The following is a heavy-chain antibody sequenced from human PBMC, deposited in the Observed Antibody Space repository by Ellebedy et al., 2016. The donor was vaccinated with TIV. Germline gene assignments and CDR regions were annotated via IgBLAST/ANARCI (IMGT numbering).Heavy chain of an antibody. Sequence: GGSLRLXCAASGFTFSNYWMTWVRQAPGKGLEWVANIKQDGSEKNYVDSVKGRFTISRDNAKNSLYLQMNSLRVEDTAIYYCAGWAGDDNSWGQGTLVTVSS. CDR2: IKQDGSEK. CDR1: GFTFSNYW. V-gene: IGHV3-7*01. J-gene: IGHJ4*02. CDR3: AGWAGDDNS. D-gene: IGHD7-27*01.